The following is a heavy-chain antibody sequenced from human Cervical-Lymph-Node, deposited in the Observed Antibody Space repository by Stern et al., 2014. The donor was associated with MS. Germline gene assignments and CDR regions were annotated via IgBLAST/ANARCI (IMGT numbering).Heavy chain of an antibody. J-gene: IGHJ4*02. CDR2: ISTDGSAT. CDR3: ARDLGY. V-gene: IGHV3-30*09. Sequence: HVHLPQSGPALLPPASPLTLPCAASGSTFSNFAMNWLRQPPDKGLQWLAAISTDGSATNYADSVKGRFAISRDNSKNALYLEMNSVTTEDTAVFCCARDLGYWGQGTLVTVSS. CDR1: GSTFSNFA.